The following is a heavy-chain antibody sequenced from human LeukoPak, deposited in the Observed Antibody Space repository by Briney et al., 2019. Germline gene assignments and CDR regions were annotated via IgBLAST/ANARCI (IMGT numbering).Heavy chain of an antibody. V-gene: IGHV4-34*08. D-gene: IGHD5/OR15-5a*01. CDR3: ARRLRYYYYYMDV. CDR2: INHSGST. Sequence: GSLRLSCAASGFTFSSYAMSWVRQAPGKGLEWIGEINHSGSTNYNPPLKSRVTISVDTSKNQFSLKLSSVTAADTAVYYCARRLRYYYYYMDVWGKGTTVTISS. CDR1: GFTFSSYA. J-gene: IGHJ6*03.